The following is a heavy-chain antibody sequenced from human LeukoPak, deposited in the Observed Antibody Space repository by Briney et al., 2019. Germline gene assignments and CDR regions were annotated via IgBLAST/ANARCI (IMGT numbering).Heavy chain of an antibody. CDR3: TTWVESV. D-gene: IGHD2-15*01. J-gene: IGHJ4*02. V-gene: IGHV3-15*01. CDR2: IRSKTDGETT. CDR1: GFSLSDTW. Sequence: GGSLRLSCAASGFSLSDTWRTGVRQAAGKGLECVGLIRSKTDGETTDYAAPVKGRFTISRDDSGNTLYLQMNSLKTEDTAVYYCTTWVESVCGQGTLVTVSS.